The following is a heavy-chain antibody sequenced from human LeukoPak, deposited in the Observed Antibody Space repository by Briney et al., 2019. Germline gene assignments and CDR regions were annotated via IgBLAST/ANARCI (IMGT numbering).Heavy chain of an antibody. CDR2: IYTDGNF. CDR3: ARDYSGGTFYLGVIDY. Sequence: PSETLSLTCTASGDSLSSSYWSWIRQSAGKGLEWIGRIYTDGNFNYNPSLKSRVTMSLDTSTNQFSLILYSVTAADTALYYCARDYSGGTFYLGVIDYWGHGTLVTVSS. D-gene: IGHD2-15*01. J-gene: IGHJ4*01. CDR1: GDSLSSSY. V-gene: IGHV4-4*07.